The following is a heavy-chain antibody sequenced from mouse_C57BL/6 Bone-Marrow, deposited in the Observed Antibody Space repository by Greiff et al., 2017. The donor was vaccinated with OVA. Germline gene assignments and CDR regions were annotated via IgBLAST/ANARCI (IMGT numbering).Heavy chain of an antibody. CDR1: GFNIKDDY. Sequence: DVQLQESGAELVRPGASVKLSCTASGFNIKDDYMHWVKQRPEQGLEWIGWIDPENGDTEYASKFQGKATITADTSSNTAYLQLSSLTSEDTAVYYCTAFITTVVAPYYYAMDYWGQGTSVTVSS. J-gene: IGHJ4*01. CDR2: IDPENGDT. D-gene: IGHD1-1*01. CDR3: TAFITTVVAPYYYAMDY. V-gene: IGHV14-4*01.